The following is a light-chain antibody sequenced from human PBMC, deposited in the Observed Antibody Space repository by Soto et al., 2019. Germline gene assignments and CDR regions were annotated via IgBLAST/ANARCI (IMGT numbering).Light chain of an antibody. CDR3: QQYGSSPVT. V-gene: IGKV3-20*01. Sequence: EVVLTQSPGPLSLSPGESATLSCRASQSVSSSYLAWYQQKPGQAPRLLIYGASSRATGVPDRFSGSGSGTDFTLTISGLEPEDFAVYYCQQYGSSPVTFGQGTKVEIK. CDR2: GAS. J-gene: IGKJ1*01. CDR1: QSVSSSY.